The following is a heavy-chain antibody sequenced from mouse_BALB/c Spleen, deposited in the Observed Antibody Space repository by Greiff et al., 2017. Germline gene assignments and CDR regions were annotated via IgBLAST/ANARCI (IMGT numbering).Heavy chain of an antibody. CDR3: ARFHYDYGRCDMDY. CDR1: GFTFSSFG. J-gene: IGHJ4*01. V-gene: IGHV5-17*02. CDR2: ISSGSSTI. Sequence: EVKLMESGGGLVQPGGSLKLSCAASGFTFSSFGMHWVRQAPEKGLEWVAYISSGSSTIYYADTVKGRFTISRDKPKNTLFLQMTSLKSEDTAMYYCARFHYDYGRCDMDYWGQGTSVTVSS. D-gene: IGHD2-4*01.